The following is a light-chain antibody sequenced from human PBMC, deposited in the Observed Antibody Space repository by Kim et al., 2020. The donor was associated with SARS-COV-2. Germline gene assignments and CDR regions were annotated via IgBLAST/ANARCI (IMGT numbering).Light chain of an antibody. CDR2: AAS. CDR1: QSVGTN. CDR3: QQTYSVPMYT. V-gene: IGKV1-39*01. J-gene: IGKJ2*01. Sequence: DIQMTQSPSSLAASVGDRVTITCRASQSVGTNLNWYQQKPGQAPKLLIYAASSLQSGVPSRFSGYGSGTDFTLTISSLQPGDFATYFCQQTYSVPMYTFGQGTKLEI.